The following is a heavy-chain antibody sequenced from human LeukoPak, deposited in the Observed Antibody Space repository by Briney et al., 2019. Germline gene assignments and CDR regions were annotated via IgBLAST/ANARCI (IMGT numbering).Heavy chain of an antibody. V-gene: IGHV3-15*07. D-gene: IGHD2-21*01. CDR1: GFTFSNAY. Sequence: GGSLRLSCAASGFTFSNAYMNWVRQAPGKGLEWVGRIKPKTDGETTEYAAPVKGRFSISRDDSKNMLYLQMNSLKTEDTAVYYCITPLPYSAQGGQGTQVTVSS. CDR3: ITPLPYSAQ. J-gene: IGHJ4*02. CDR2: IKPKTDGETT.